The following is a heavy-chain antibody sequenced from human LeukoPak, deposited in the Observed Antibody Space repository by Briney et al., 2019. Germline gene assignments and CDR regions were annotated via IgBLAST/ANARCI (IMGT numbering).Heavy chain of an antibody. Sequence: PSETLSLTCAVYGGSFSGYYWSWLRQPPGKGLEWIGEINHSGSTNYNPSLKSRVTISVDTSKNQFSLKLSSVTAADTAVYYCARIPRGDYYDSSGYYYLDYWGQGTLVTVSS. CDR3: ARIPRGDYYDSSGYYYLDY. J-gene: IGHJ4*02. CDR2: INHSGST. D-gene: IGHD3-22*01. CDR1: GGSFSGYY. V-gene: IGHV4-34*01.